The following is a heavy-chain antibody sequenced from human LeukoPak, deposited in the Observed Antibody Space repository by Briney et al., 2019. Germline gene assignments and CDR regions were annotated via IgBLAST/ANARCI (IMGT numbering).Heavy chain of an antibody. CDR3: ARVDDYVWGSYRSRGNWFDP. CDR2: MKHSGST. J-gene: IGHJ5*02. V-gene: IGHV4-34*01. CDR1: GGSFSGYY. Sequence: SETLSLTCAVYGGSFSGYYWSWIRQPPGKGLEWIGEMKHSGSTNYNPSLKSRVTISVDTSKNQFSLKLSSVTAADTAVYYCARVDDYVWGSYRSRGNWFDPWGQGTLVTVSS. D-gene: IGHD3-16*02.